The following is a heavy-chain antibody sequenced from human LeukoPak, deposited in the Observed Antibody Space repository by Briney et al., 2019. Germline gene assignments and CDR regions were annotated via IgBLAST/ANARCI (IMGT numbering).Heavy chain of an antibody. CDR3: ARRAGAYSHPYDY. V-gene: IGHV3-48*01. J-gene: IGHJ4*02. Sequence: GGSLRLSCAASGFDFRSYSTNWVRQAPGKGLEWVSYISSFSGTIDYADSVKGRFIISRDNAQNSLFLQMNSLRAEDTAVYYCARRAGAYSHPYDYWGQGTLVTVSS. CDR2: ISSFSGTI. CDR1: GFDFRSYS. D-gene: IGHD4/OR15-4a*01.